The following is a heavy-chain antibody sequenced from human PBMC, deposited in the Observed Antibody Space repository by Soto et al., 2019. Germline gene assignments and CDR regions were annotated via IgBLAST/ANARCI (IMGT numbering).Heavy chain of an antibody. D-gene: IGHD3-10*01. CDR3: ATDRSYGKGTPYNFYSGLDV. CDR1: GGSINSGDYY. CDR2: IFHSGST. V-gene: IGHV4-30-4*01. Sequence: KTSETLSLTCTVSGGSINSGDYYWTWVRQPPGKGLEWIGNIFHSGSTYYTPSLQSRVTISLDTSKNHFSLKLSSVTPADTAVYYCATDRSYGKGTPYNFYSGLDVWGQGTTVTVSS. J-gene: IGHJ6*02.